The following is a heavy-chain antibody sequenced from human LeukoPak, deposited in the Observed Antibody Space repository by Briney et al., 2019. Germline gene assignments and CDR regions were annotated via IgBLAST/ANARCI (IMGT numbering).Heavy chain of an antibody. CDR1: GGSFSGYY. Sequence: SETLSLTCAVYGGSFSGYYWSWIRQPPGKGLEWIGEINHSGSTNYNPSLKSRVTISVDTSKNQFSLKLSSVTAADTAVYYCASRDGYNSEGFDYWGQGTLVTVSS. V-gene: IGHV4-34*01. D-gene: IGHD5-24*01. J-gene: IGHJ4*02. CDR2: INHSGST. CDR3: ASRDGYNSEGFDY.